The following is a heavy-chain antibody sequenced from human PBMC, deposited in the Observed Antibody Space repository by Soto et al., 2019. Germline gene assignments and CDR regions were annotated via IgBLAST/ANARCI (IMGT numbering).Heavy chain of an antibody. D-gene: IGHD3-10*01. CDR3: TTDVEWGYYGSGPFDY. J-gene: IGHJ4*02. CDR2: IKSKTDGGTT. V-gene: IGHV3-15*01. CDR1: GFTFSNAW. Sequence: ESGGGLVKPGGSLRLSCAASGFTFSNAWMSWVRQAPGKGLEWVGRIKSKTDGGTTDYAAPMKGRFTISRDDSKNTLYLQMNSLKTEDTAVYYCTTDVEWGYYGSGPFDYWGQGTLVTVSS.